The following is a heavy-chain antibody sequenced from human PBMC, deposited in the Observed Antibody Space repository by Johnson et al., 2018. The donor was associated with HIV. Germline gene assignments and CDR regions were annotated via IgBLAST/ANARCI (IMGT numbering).Heavy chain of an antibody. CDR3: AREGYYNLWSGADAVDI. J-gene: IGHJ3*02. CDR2: ISSDGSNK. V-gene: IGHV3-30-3*01. D-gene: IGHD3-3*01. CDR1: GFTFSSYA. Sequence: QVQLVESGGGVVQPGRSLRLSCAASGFTFSSYAMHWVRQAPGKGLVWVAVISSDGSNKYYADSVKGRFPISRDNSKTPLYLHMNSRRAEDTAVYYSAREGYYNLWSGADAVDIWGQGTMVTVSS.